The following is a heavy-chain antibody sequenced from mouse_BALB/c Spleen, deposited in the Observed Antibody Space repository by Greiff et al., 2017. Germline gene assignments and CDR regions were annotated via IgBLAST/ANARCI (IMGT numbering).Heavy chain of an antibody. CDR3: ASGDDGYWFAY. Sequence: VQLQQSGPELVKPGASVKMSCKASGYTFPSYVMHWVKQKPGQGLEWIGYINPYNDGTKYNEKFKGKATLTSDKSSSTAYMELSSLTSEDSAVYYCASGDDGYWFAYWGQGTLVTVSA. J-gene: IGHJ3*01. V-gene: IGHV1-14*01. CDR2: INPYNDGT. D-gene: IGHD2-3*01. CDR1: GYTFPSYV.